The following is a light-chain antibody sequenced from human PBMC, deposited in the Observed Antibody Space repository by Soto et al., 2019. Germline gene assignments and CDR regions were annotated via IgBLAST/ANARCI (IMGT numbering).Light chain of an antibody. V-gene: IGLV6-57*02. J-gene: IGLJ2*01. Sequence: VQWYQQRPGSAPTTVIFGGNQRPSGVSDRFSASVDSSSHAASLTLSGLQTEDEADYYCQSSDTNNYVVFGGGTKLTVL. CDR2: GGN. CDR3: QSSDTNNYVV.